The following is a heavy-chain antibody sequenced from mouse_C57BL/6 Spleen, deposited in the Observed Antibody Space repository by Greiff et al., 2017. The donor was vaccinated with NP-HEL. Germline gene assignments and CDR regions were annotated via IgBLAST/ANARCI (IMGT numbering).Heavy chain of an antibody. Sequence: QVQLQQSGAELARPGASVKLSFKASGYTFTSYGISWVKQITGQGLEWIGEIYPRSGNTYSNEKFKGKATLTADKSSSTAYMELRSLTSEDSAVYFCARSNYYYGSRSYWYFDVWGTGTTVTVSS. CDR3: ARSNYYYGSRSYWYFDV. CDR2: IYPRSGNT. J-gene: IGHJ1*03. D-gene: IGHD1-1*01. V-gene: IGHV1-81*01. CDR1: GYTFTSYG.